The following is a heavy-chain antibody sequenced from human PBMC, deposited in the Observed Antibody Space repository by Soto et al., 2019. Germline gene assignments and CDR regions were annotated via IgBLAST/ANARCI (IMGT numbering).Heavy chain of an antibody. Sequence: SETLSLTCAVYGGSFSGYYWSWIRQPPGKGLEWIGEINHSGGTNYNPSLKSRVTISVDTSKNQFSLKLSSVTAADTAVYYCARCAVYGDSYFDYWGQGTLVTVSS. D-gene: IGHD4-17*01. J-gene: IGHJ4*02. CDR2: INHSGGT. CDR1: GGSFSGYY. V-gene: IGHV4-34*01. CDR3: ARCAVYGDSYFDY.